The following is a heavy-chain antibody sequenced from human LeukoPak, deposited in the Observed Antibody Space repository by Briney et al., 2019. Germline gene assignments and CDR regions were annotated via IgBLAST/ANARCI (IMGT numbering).Heavy chain of an antibody. CDR3: ARVQGYYYYYMDV. J-gene: IGHJ6*03. CDR2: INHSGST. Sequence: SETLSLTCAVYGGSFSGYYCNWIRQSPGKGLEWIGEINHSGSTNYNPSLKSRVTISVDTSKNQFSLKLSSVTAADTAVYYCARVQGYYYYYMDVWGKGTTVTVSS. V-gene: IGHV4-34*01. CDR1: GGSFSGYY.